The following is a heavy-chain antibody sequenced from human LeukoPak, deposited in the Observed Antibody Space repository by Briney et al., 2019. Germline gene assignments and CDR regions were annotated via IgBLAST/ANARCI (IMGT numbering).Heavy chain of an antibody. J-gene: IGHJ4*02. CDR2: ISSNGATT. Sequence: PGGSLRLSCSASGFTFNRFYLHWVRQAPGKGLEFVSHISSNGATTYYADSVKGRFTIPRDNSKNTLYLQMSSLRADDTAVYYCVEDRSIAAPNNDFFDSWGQGALVTVSS. CDR1: GFTFNRFY. CDR3: VEDRSIAAPNNDFFDS. D-gene: IGHD6-6*01. V-gene: IGHV3-64D*06.